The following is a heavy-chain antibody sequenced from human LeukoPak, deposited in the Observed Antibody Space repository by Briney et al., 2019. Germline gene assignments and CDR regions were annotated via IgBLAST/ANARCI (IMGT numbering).Heavy chain of an antibody. CDR2: ITGNSIST. J-gene: IGHJ4*02. CDR1: GFTFTTYA. D-gene: IGHD3-3*01. Sequence: GGSLRLSCAASGFTFTTYAMSWVRQAPGKGLEWVSSITGNSISTYYADSVTGRFTISRDNSKNTLYLQMNSLRAEDTAVYYCAGVGGEATHYDYWGQGTLVTVSS. V-gene: IGHV3-23*01. CDR3: AGVGGEATHYDY.